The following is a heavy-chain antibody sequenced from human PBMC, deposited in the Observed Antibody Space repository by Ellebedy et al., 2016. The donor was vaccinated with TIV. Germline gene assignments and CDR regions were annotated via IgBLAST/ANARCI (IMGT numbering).Heavy chain of an antibody. CDR2: IYHSGST. CDR3: ARGGRRWFSDY. Sequence: SETLSLTCTVSGYSISSGYYWGWIRPPPGKGLEWIGSIYHSGSTYYNPSLKSRVTISVDTSKNQFSLKLSSVTAADTAVYYCARGGRRWFSDYWGQGTLVTVSS. J-gene: IGHJ4*02. V-gene: IGHV4-38-2*02. CDR1: GYSISSGYY. D-gene: IGHD4-23*01.